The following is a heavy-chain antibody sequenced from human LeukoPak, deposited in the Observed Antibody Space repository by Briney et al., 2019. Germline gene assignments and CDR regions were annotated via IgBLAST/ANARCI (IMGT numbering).Heavy chain of an antibody. CDR2: IYTSGST. J-gene: IGHJ3*02. CDR3: ARALRWLQFGDAFDI. D-gene: IGHD5-24*01. CDR1: GGSISSYY. Sequence: SETLSLTCTVSGGSISSYYWSWIRQPAGKGLEWIGRIYTSGSTNYNPSLKSRVTMSVDTSKNQLSLKLSSATAADTAVYYCARALRWLQFGDAFDIWGQGTMVTVSS. V-gene: IGHV4-4*07.